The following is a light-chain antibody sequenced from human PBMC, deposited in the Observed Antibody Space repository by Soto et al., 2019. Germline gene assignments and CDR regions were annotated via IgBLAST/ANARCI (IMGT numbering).Light chain of an antibody. V-gene: IGKV1-39*01. Sequence: DIQMTQSPSSLSASVGDRVTITCRASQSITTFLSWYHQKPGRAPNLLIYGASSLRSGVPSRFSGSGSGTDFTLTITSLQPEDFGTYYCQQSYSASITFGQGTRLYVK. CDR3: QQSYSASIT. J-gene: IGKJ5*01. CDR2: GAS. CDR1: QSITTF.